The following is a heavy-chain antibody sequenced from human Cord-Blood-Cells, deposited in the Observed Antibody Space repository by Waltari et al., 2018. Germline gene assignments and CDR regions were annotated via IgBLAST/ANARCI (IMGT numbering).Heavy chain of an antibody. D-gene: IGHD3-10*01. CDR1: GGSISSSSYY. V-gene: IGHV4-39*01. Sequence: QLQLQESGPGLVKPSETLSLTCTVSGGSISSSSYYWGWIRQPPGKGLAWIGSIYYSGSTYYNPSLKSRVTISVDTSKNQFSLKLSSVTAADTAVYYCAFDYYGSGNSYWGQGTLVTVSS. CDR2: IYYSGST. CDR3: AFDYYGSGNSY. J-gene: IGHJ4*02.